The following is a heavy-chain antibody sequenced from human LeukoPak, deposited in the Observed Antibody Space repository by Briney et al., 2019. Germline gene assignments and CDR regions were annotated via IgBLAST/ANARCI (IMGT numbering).Heavy chain of an antibody. D-gene: IGHD3-22*01. V-gene: IGHV1-24*01. CDR1: RYTLTELS. J-gene: IGHJ5*02. CDR3: ATHLQWFPNWFDP. Sequence: WASVKVSCKVSRYTLTELSMHWVRQAPGKGLEWMGGFDPEDGETIYAQKFQGRVTMTEDTSTDTAYMELSSLRSEDTAVYYCATHLQWFPNWFDPWGQGTLVTVSS. CDR2: FDPEDGET.